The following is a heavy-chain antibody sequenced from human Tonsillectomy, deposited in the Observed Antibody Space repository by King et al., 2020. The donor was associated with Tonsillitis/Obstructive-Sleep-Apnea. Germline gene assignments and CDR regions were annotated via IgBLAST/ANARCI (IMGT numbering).Heavy chain of an antibody. CDR2: IYYSGST. CDR1: GGSISSYY. J-gene: IGHJ4*02. CDR3: ARHEEVVPYYDFCSDYYPTSFDY. D-gene: IGHD3-3*01. Sequence: VQLQESGPGLVKPSETLSLTCTVSGGSISSYYWSWIRQPPGKGLEWIGYIYYSGSTNYNPSLKSRVTISVDTSKNQFSLKLSSVTAADTAVYYCARHEEVVPYYDFCSDYYPTSFDYWGQGTLVTVSS. V-gene: IGHV4-59*08.